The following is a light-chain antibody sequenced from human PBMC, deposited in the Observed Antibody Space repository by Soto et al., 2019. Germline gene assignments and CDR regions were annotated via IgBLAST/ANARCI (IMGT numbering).Light chain of an antibody. Sequence: QSVLTQPPSVSGAPGQRVTISCTGSSSNIGAGYDVHWYQQLPGTAPKLLIYGNTNRPSGVPDRFSGSRSGTSASLAITGLQAEDDGDYYCSSYTSSSTVVFGGGTKLTVL. CDR2: GNT. CDR3: SSYTSSSTVV. V-gene: IGLV1-40*01. CDR1: SSNIGAGYD. J-gene: IGLJ2*01.